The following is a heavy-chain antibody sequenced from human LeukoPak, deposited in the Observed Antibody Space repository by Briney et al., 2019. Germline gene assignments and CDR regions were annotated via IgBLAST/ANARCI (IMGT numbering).Heavy chain of an antibody. CDR3: ARGYCSSTSCHLSS. D-gene: IGHD2-2*01. CDR2: INSDGSST. Sequence: GGSLRLSCAASGFTFSSYWMHWVRHAPGKGLVWVSRINSDGSSTSYADSVKGRSTISRDNAKNTLYLQMDSLRAEDTAVYYCARGYCSSTSCHLSSWGQGTLVTVSS. CDR1: GFTFSSYW. J-gene: IGHJ4*02. V-gene: IGHV3-74*01.